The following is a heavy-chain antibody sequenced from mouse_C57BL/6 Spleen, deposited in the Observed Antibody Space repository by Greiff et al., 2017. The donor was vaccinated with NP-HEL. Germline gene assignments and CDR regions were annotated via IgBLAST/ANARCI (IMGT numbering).Heavy chain of an antibody. Sequence: QVQLQQPGAELVKPGASVKMSCKASGYTFTSYWITWVKQRPGQGLEWIGDIYPGSGSTNYNEKFKSKATLTVDTSSSTAYMQLSSLTSEDSAVYYCARGGSNYHYYAMDYWGQGTSVTVSS. D-gene: IGHD2-5*01. V-gene: IGHV1-55*01. CDR2: IYPGSGST. CDR3: ARGGSNYHYYAMDY. CDR1: GYTFTSYW. J-gene: IGHJ4*01.